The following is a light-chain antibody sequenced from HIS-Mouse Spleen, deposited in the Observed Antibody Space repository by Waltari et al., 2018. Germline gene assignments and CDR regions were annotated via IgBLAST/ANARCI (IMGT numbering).Light chain of an antibody. V-gene: IGLV1-47*01. CDR2: RNN. CDR1: SPNLGSNY. Sequence: QSVLTPPPSASGTPGQRVTIPCSGSSPNLGSNYVYWYQQLPGTAPKLLIYRNNQRPSGVPDRFSGSKSGTSASLAISGLRSEDEADYYCAAWDDSLSGYVFGTGTKVTVL. CDR3: AAWDDSLSGYV. J-gene: IGLJ1*01.